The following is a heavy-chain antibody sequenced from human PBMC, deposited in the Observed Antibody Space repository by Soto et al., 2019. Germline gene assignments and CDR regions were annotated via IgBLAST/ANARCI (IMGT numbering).Heavy chain of an antibody. Sequence: PSETLSLTCTVSGGSISSGGYYWSWIRQHPGKGLEWIGYIYYSGSTYYNPSLKSRVTISVDTSKNQFSLKLSSVTAADTAVYYCASRKGLPGVYFDYWGQGTLVTAPQ. V-gene: IGHV4-31*03. D-gene: IGHD3-10*01. CDR2: IYYSGST. CDR3: ASRKGLPGVYFDY. CDR1: GGSISSGGYY. J-gene: IGHJ4*02.